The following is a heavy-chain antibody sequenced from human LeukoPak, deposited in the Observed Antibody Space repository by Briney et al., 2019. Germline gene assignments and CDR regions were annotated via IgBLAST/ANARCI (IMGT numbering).Heavy chain of an antibody. CDR1: GYTLTGYY. V-gene: IGHV1-18*04. D-gene: IGHD5-18*01. J-gene: IGHJ4*02. CDR2: INPNSGNT. Sequence: VASVKVSCKASGYTLTGYYMHWVRQAPGQGLEWMGWINPNSGNTNYAQKLQGRVTMTTDTSTSTAYMELRSLRSDDTAVYYCARGGYSYGSLYYFDYWGQGTLVTVSS. CDR3: ARGGYSYGSLYYFDY.